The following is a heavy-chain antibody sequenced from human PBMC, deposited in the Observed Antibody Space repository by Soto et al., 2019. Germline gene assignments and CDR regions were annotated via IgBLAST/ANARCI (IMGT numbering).Heavy chain of an antibody. CDR2: ISFSGAT. CDR1: GVSITSYF. CDR3: ARVAAAGRDAFDI. V-gene: IGHV4-59*01. Sequence: SETLSLTCTVSGVSITSYFWSWIRQTPGKGLDWIGSISFSGATYSNPSLKGRAALSVDTSENHLSLTLSSVTAADTAVYYCARVAAAGRDAFDIWGQGTMVTVSS. D-gene: IGHD6-13*01. J-gene: IGHJ3*02.